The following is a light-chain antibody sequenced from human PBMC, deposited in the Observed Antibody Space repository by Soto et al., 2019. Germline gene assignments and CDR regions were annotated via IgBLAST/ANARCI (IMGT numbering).Light chain of an antibody. CDR2: DAS. CDR3: QQRSSWPGT. Sequence: EIVLAQSPGTLSLSPGERATLSCRASQSVTNSFLAWYRQQPGQAPRLLIYDASRRATGIPARFSGSGSGTDFTLTISSLEPKDFAIYYCQQRSSWPGTFGQGTKVDIK. J-gene: IGKJ1*01. V-gene: IGKV3-11*01. CDR1: QSVTNS.